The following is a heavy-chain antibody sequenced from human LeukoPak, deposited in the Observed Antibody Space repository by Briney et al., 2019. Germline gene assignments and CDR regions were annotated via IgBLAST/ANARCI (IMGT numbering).Heavy chain of an antibody. CDR1: GGSISGYY. J-gene: IGHJ4*02. V-gene: IGHV4-59*08. D-gene: IGHD3-22*01. CDR3: ARHYYDRSDSYSFDY. Sequence: SETLSLTCTVSGGSISGYYWSWIRQPPGKGLEWIGYIFSSGSTNYNPSLKSRVAISEDTSVNQFSLKLSSVTAADTAVYYCARHYYDRSDSYSFDYWGQGTLVTVSS. CDR2: IFSSGST.